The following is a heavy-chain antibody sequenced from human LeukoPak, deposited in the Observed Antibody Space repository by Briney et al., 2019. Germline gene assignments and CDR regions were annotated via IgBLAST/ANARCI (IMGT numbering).Heavy chain of an antibody. CDR2: ISSSSSYI. CDR1: GFTFSSYS. V-gene: IGHV3-21*01. Sequence: GGSLRLSCAASGFTFSSYSMNWVRQAPGKGLEWVSSISSSSSYIYYADSVKGRFTISRDNAKNSLYLQTNSLRAEDTAVYYCASYLGSSGWFDYWGQGTLVTVSS. D-gene: IGHD6-19*01. CDR3: ASYLGSSGWFDY. J-gene: IGHJ4*02.